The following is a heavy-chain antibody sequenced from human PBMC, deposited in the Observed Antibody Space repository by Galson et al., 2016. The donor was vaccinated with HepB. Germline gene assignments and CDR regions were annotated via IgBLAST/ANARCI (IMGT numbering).Heavy chain of an antibody. Sequence: SLRLSCAISGFVFSDYEMNWVRKAPGKGLEWISYIDESGATLFYADPVKGRFTVSRDNAKNSVFLQMNNLRTEDTALYYCVREDGSDALDAWGQGTTVIVSS. CDR3: VREDGSDALDA. D-gene: IGHD2-8*01. CDR2: IDESGATL. J-gene: IGHJ6*02. V-gene: IGHV3-48*03. CDR1: GFVFSDYE.